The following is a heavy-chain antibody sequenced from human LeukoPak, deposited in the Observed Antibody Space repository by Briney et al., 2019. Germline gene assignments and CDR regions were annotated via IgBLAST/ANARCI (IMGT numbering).Heavy chain of an antibody. V-gene: IGHV3-48*04. J-gene: IGHJ3*02. D-gene: IGHD3-22*01. CDR2: ISSSSSTI. CDR3: AGRTYYYDSSGSRGLAFDI. Sequence: PGGSLRLSCAASGFTFSSYSMNWVRQAPGKGLEWVSYISSSSSTIYYADSVKGRFTISRDNAKNSLYLQMNSLRAEDTAVYYCAGRTYYYDSSGSRGLAFDIWGQGTMVTVSS. CDR1: GFTFSSYS.